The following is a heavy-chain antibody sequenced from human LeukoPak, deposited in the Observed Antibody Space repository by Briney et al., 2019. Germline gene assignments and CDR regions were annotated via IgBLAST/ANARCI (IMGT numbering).Heavy chain of an antibody. CDR3: AGEDSGYDYSPFYY. D-gene: IGHD5-12*01. V-gene: IGHV4-59*01. CDR2: IYHTGST. CDR1: GGSISNYY. J-gene: IGHJ4*02. Sequence: PSETLSLTCTVSGGSISNYYWSWIRQPPGKGLEWIGYIYHTGSTSYNPSLKSRVIMSVETSQNQFSLKVRSVTAADTAVYYCAGEDSGYDYSPFYYWGQGILVTVSS.